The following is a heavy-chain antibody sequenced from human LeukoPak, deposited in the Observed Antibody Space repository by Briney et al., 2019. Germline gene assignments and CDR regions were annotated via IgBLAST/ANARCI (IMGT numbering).Heavy chain of an antibody. D-gene: IGHD2-21*02. CDR1: GGSFSGYY. V-gene: IGHV4-34*01. J-gene: IGHJ5*02. Sequence: SETLSLTCAVYGGSFSGYYWSWIRQPPGKGLEWIGEINHSGSTNYNPSLKSRVTISVDTSKNQFSLKLSSVTAADTAVYYCAREKVTSNWFDPWGQGTLVTVSS. CDR2: INHSGST. CDR3: AREKVTSNWFDP.